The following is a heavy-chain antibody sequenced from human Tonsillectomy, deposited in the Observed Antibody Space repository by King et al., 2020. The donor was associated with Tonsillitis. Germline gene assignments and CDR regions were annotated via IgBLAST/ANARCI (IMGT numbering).Heavy chain of an antibody. Sequence: VQLVESGGGLVQPGGSLRLACATSGFTFSDYYLDWVRQAPGKGLVWIGRSRNKATSYTTQYAASVEGRFTISRDGSTNSLSLQMNSLKTDDTAVYYCARGYNSFDIWGQGTMVTVSS. CDR1: GFTFSDYY. V-gene: IGHV3-72*01. J-gene: IGHJ3*02. D-gene: IGHD5-24*01. CDR2: SRNKATSYTT. CDR3: ARGYNSFDI.